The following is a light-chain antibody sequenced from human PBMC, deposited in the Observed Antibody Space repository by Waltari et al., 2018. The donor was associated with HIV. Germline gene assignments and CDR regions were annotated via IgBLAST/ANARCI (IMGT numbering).Light chain of an antibody. CDR2: DFN. CDR3: SSYIASGTIL. J-gene: IGLJ2*01. V-gene: IGLV2-14*01. Sequence: SALTQPASVSGSLGQSITIACFGTSSDIGSNDYVSWYQHHPDKAPQLVMRDFNPRPSGIPFRFAGSKSGTTASLTISGLQAEDEADYYCSSYIASGTILFGGGTKVTVL. CDR1: SSDIGSNDY.